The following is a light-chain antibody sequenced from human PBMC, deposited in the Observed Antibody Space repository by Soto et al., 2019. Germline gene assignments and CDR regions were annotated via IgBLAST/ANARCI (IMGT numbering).Light chain of an antibody. CDR2: GNT. J-gene: IGLJ2*01. V-gene: IGLV1-40*01. CDR1: SSNIGAGYD. CDR3: QSYDSSLSGVV. Sequence: QSVLTQPPSVSGAPGQRVTISCTGSSSNIGAGYDLHWYQQLPGTAPKLLIYGNTNRPSGVPDRFSGSKSGTSASLAITGLQAEDEADYYCQSYDSSLSGVVFGGGTKVTVL.